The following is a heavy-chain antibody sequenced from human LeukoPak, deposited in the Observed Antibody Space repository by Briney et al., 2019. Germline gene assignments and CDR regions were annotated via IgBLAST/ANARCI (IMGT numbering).Heavy chain of an antibody. CDR2: IIPIFGTA. V-gene: IGHV1-69*06. CDR1: GGTFSSYA. D-gene: IGHD3-3*01. CDR3: ARAVFGVVTLDYYYYYYMDV. Sequence: SVKVSCKASGGTFSSYAISWVRQAPGQGLEWMGGIIPIFGTANYAQKFQGGVTITADKSTSTAYMELSSLRSEDTAVYYCARAVFGVVTLDYYYYYYMDVWGKGTTVTVSS. J-gene: IGHJ6*03.